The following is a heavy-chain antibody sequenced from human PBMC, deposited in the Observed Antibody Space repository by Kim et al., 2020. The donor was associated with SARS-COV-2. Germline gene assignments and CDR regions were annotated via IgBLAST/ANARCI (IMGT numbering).Heavy chain of an antibody. CDR1: GFTFSSYS. J-gene: IGHJ6*02. V-gene: IGHV3-48*02. D-gene: IGHD5-18*01. Sequence: GGSLRLSCAASGFTFSSYSMNWVRQAPGKGLEWVSYISSSSSTIYYAHSVKGRFTISRDNAKNSLYLQMNSLRDEDTAVYYCARDRYTAMVWGNYGMDVWGQGTTVTVSS. CDR2: ISSSSSTI. CDR3: ARDRYTAMVWGNYGMDV.